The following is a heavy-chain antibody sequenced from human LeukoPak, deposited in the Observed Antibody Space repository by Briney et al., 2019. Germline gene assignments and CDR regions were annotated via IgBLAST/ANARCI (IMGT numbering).Heavy chain of an antibody. CDR2: INHSGST. CDR1: GGSFSGYY. CDR3: AGGALSRVLVYDSSGRARNDY. Sequence: SETLSLTCAVYGGSFSGYYWSWIRQPPGKGLEWIGEINHSGSTNYNPSLKSRVTISVDTSKNQFSLKLSSVTAADTAVYYCAGGALSRVLVYDSSGRARNDYWGQGTLVTVSS. J-gene: IGHJ4*02. V-gene: IGHV4-34*01. D-gene: IGHD3-22*01.